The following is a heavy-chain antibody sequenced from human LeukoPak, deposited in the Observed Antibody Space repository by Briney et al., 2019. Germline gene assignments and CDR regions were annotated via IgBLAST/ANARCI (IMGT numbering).Heavy chain of an antibody. V-gene: IGHV3-9*01. CDR2: ISWNSGSI. Sequence: PGGSLRLSCAASGFTFDDYAMHWVRQAPGKGLEWVSGISWNSGSIGYADSVKGRFTISRDNAKNSLYLQMNSLRAEDTALYYCAKGYYYDSSGREYFDYWGQGTLVTVSS. J-gene: IGHJ4*02. D-gene: IGHD3-22*01. CDR1: GFTFDDYA. CDR3: AKGYYYDSSGREYFDY.